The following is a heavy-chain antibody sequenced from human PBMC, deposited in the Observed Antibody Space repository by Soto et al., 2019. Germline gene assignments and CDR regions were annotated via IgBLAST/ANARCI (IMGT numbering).Heavy chain of an antibody. D-gene: IGHD2-15*01. CDR3: AKAPYTDGWYQCDY. CDR1: GFTFSSYA. V-gene: IGHV3-23*01. CDR2: IRGSGSTT. Sequence: EVRLWESGGGLVQPGGSLRLSCAASGFTFSSYAMSWVRQAPGKGLEWVSLIRGSGSTTKYADSVIGRFTISRDNSKHTPYLATNSLRDEETAVAYCAKAPYTDGWYQCDYCGQGTLVSVSS. J-gene: IGHJ4*02.